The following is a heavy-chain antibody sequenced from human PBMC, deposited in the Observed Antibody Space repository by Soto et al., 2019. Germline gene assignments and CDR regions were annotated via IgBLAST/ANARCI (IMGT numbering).Heavy chain of an antibody. V-gene: IGHV4-59*01. Sequence: QVQLQESGPGLVKPSETLSLTCTVSGGSISSYYWSWIRQPPGKGLEWIGYIYYSGSTNYNPSLLSXXTXSXDTSKNQFSLKLSSVTAADTAVYYCARWGAAGTFDYWGQGTLVTVSS. D-gene: IGHD6-13*01. CDR1: GGSISSYY. CDR2: IYYSGST. CDR3: ARWGAAGTFDY. J-gene: IGHJ4*02.